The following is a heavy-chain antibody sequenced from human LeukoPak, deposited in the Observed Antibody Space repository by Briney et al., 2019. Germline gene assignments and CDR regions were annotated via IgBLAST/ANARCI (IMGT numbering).Heavy chain of an antibody. CDR3: ARTPYYYDSSGFPYCFDY. CDR1: GHTFTSYG. Sequence: GASVKVSCKASGHTFTSYGISWVRQAPGQGLEWMGWISAYNGNTNYAQKLQGRVTMTTDTSTSTAYMELRSLRSDDTAVYYCARTPYYYDSSGFPYCFDYWGQGTLVTVSS. J-gene: IGHJ4*02. D-gene: IGHD3-22*01. CDR2: ISAYNGNT. V-gene: IGHV1-18*01.